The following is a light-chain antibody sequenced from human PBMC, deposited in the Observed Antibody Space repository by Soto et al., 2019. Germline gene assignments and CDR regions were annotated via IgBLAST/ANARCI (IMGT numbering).Light chain of an antibody. CDR3: QQSYKTPST. V-gene: IGKV1-39*01. Sequence: DIQMAQSPSSLSASVGDRVTIACRASESISIYLNWYQQKPGKAPKVLIYLASSLKSGVPSRFSGSGSGTNFTLTISSVQPEDFATYYCQQSYKTPSTFGQGTKLEIK. CDR1: ESISIY. J-gene: IGKJ2*01. CDR2: LAS.